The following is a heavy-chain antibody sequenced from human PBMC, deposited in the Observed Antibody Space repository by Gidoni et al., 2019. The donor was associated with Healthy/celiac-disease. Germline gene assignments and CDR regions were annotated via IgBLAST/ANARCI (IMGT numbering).Heavy chain of an antibody. CDR3: AKDNLTWYGDYVNWLYYYYGMDV. V-gene: IGHV3-23*01. Sequence: EVQLLESGGGLVQPGGSLRLSCAASGFTFSSYAMSWVRQAPGKGLEWVSAISGSVGSTYYADSVKGRFTISRDNSKNTLYLQMNSLRAEDTAVYYCAKDNLTWYGDYVNWLYYYYGMDVWGQGTTVTVSS. D-gene: IGHD4-17*01. CDR2: ISGSVGST. J-gene: IGHJ6*02. CDR1: GFTFSSYA.